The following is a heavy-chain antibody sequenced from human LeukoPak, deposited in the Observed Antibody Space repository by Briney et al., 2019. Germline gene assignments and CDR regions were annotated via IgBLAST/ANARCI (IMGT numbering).Heavy chain of an antibody. D-gene: IGHD6-6*01. V-gene: IGHV3-21*04. Sequence: GGSLRLSCAASGFTFSSYSMNWVRQAPGKGLEWVSSISSSSSYIYYADSVKGRFTISRDNAKNSLYLQMNSLRAEDTAVYYCATDYRSSPESPYYFDCWGQGTLVTVSS. J-gene: IGHJ4*02. CDR1: GFTFSSYS. CDR2: ISSSSSYI. CDR3: ATDYRSSPESPYYFDC.